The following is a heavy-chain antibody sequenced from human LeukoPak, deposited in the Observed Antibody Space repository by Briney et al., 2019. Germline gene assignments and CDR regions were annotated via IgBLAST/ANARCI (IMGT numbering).Heavy chain of an antibody. V-gene: IGHV3-43*01. CDR2: ITWDGATT. CDR3: GKDLAGSYLLDY. J-gene: IGHJ4*02. CDR1: GFSFNEYT. Sequence: GGSLRLSCVASGFSFNEYTMHWVRQAPGKGLEWVSLITWDGATTNYADSVKGRLTISRDNSKNSLYLQMNSLSTEDTALYYCGKDLAGSYLLDYWGQGTLVTVSS. D-gene: IGHD1-26*01.